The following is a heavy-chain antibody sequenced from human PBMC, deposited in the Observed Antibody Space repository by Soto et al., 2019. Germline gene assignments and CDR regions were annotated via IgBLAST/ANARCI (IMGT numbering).Heavy chain of an antibody. CDR1: GVTVSSNY. D-gene: IGHD5-18*01. V-gene: IGHV3-66*04. Sequence: EVQLVESGGGLVQPEGSLRLSCAASGVTVSSNYMSWVRQAPGKGQEWVSVIYSGGSTYYADSVKGRFTISRDNSKNTLYLQMNSLRAEDTAVYYCARHGYNYGGGYFDYWGQGTLVTVSS. J-gene: IGHJ4*02. CDR3: ARHGYNYGGGYFDY. CDR2: IYSGGST.